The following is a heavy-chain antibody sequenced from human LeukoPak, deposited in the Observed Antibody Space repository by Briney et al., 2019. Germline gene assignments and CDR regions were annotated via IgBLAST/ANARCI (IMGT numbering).Heavy chain of an antibody. V-gene: IGHV1-69*06. Sequence: PWASVKVSCKASGYTFTSYDINWVRQATGQGLEWMGGIIPIFGTANYAQKFQGRVTITADKSTSTAYMELSSLRSEDTAVYYCAIARPPPVFGSYYDSSGYYHYYFDYWGQGTLVTVSS. CDR2: IIPIFGTA. CDR3: AIARPPPVFGSYYDSSGYYHYYFDY. J-gene: IGHJ4*02. D-gene: IGHD3-22*01. CDR1: GYTFTSYD.